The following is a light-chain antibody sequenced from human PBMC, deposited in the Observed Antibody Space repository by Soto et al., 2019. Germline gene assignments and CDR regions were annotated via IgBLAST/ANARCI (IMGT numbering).Light chain of an antibody. V-gene: IGKV1-9*01. Sequence: IRMTQSPSFLSASVGDRVTITCRASHGISSHLAWYQQKLGKAPKLLIYAASTLESGVPSRFSGSGSGTEFTLTISSLQPEDFATYYCQQLNSYPLAFGQGTRLEIK. J-gene: IGKJ5*01. CDR1: HGISSH. CDR2: AAS. CDR3: QQLNSYPLA.